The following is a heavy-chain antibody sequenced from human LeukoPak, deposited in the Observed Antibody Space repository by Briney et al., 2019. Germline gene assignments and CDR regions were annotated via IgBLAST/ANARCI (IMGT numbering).Heavy chain of an antibody. Sequence: PSQTLSLTCTVSGGSISSGDYYWSWIRQPPGKGLEWIGYIYYSGSTYYNPSLKSRVTISVDTSKNQFSLKLSSVTAADTAVYYCARAPNTYYDFWSGCYTGTTYLDYWGQGTLVTVSS. D-gene: IGHD3-3*01. CDR3: ARAPNTYYDFWSGCYTGTTYLDY. V-gene: IGHV4-30-4*08. J-gene: IGHJ4*02. CDR1: GGSISSGDYY. CDR2: IYYSGST.